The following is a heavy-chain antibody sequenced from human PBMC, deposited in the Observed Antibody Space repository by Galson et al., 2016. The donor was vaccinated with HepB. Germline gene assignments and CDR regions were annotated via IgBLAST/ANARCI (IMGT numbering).Heavy chain of an antibody. CDR3: ARRPVRFSHVFDH. V-gene: IGHV2-5*02. CDR1: GFSLGTSGVG. J-gene: IGHJ5*01. CDR2: AYWDGER. Sequence: PALVKPTQTLTLTCNFSGFSLGTSGVGVGWIRQPPGQALEWLALAYWDGERRYSPSLQGRLTITKDTSENQVVLTMTNMNSADTGTYYCARRPVRFSHVFDHWGQGTLVTVSS. D-gene: IGHD4-17*01.